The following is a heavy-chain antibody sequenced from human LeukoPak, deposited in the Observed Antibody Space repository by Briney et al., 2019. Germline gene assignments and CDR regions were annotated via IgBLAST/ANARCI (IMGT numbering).Heavy chain of an antibody. D-gene: IGHD3-22*01. J-gene: IGHJ4*02. CDR1: GGSISGSNYY. Sequence: SETLSLTCTVSGGSISGSNYYWGWVRQPPGKGLEWIGSIYYSGSTYYSPSLKSRVTISVDTSKNQFSLKLSSVTAADTAVYYCARSYGDVRWLRVSFDYWGQGTLVTVSS. CDR3: ARSYGDVRWLRVSFDY. V-gene: IGHV4-39*01. CDR2: IYYSGST.